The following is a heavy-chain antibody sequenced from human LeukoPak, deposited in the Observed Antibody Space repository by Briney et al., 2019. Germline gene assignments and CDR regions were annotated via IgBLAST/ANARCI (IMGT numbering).Heavy chain of an antibody. D-gene: IGHD3-16*02. J-gene: IGHJ5*02. CDR1: GFTFSSYA. V-gene: IGHV3-11*04. CDR2: ISSSGSII. CDR3: ARDYERDIWGSYRYEDWFDP. Sequence: GGSLRLSCADSGFTFSSYAMSWIRQAPGKGLEWVSYISSSGSIIYYADSVKGRFTISRDNAKDSLYLQMNSLRAEDTAVYYCARDYERDIWGSYRYEDWFDPWGQGTLVTVSS.